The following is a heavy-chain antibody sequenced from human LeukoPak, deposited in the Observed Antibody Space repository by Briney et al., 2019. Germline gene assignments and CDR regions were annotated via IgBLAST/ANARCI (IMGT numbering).Heavy chain of an antibody. CDR2: MNPNSGNT. CDR1: GYTFTSYD. D-gene: IGHD2-15*01. J-gene: IGHJ4*02. V-gene: IGHV1-8*01. Sequence: ASVKVSCKASGYTFTSYDINWVRQATGQGLEWMGWMNPNSGNTGYAQKFQGRVTMTRNTSISTAYMELSSLRSEDTAVYYCVGGLEAQYYFDYWGQGTLVTVSS. CDR3: VGGLEAQYYFDY.